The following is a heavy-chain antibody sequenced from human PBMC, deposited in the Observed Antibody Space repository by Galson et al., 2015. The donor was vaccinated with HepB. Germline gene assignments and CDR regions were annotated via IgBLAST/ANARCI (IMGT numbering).Heavy chain of an antibody. CDR3: AADVDCSSTSCYVFHLVGPGP. CDR2: IVVGSGNT. J-gene: IGHJ5*02. D-gene: IGHD2-2*01. CDR1: GFTFTSSA. V-gene: IGHV1-58*02. Sequence: SVKVSCKASGFTFTSSAMQWVRQARGQRLEWIGWIVVGSGNTNYAQKFQERVTITRDMSTSTAYMELSSLRSEDTAVYYCAADVDCSSTSCYVFHLVGPGPWGQGTLVTVSS.